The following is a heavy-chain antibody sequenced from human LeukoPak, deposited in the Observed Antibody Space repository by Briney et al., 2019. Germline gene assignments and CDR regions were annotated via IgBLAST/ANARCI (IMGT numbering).Heavy chain of an antibody. D-gene: IGHD4-23*01. CDR1: GFTFSSYW. V-gene: IGHV3-74*01. Sequence: GGSLRLSCAVSGFTFSSYWMHWVRQAPGKGLVWISRINSDGSNTIYADSVKGRFTVSRDNAKNTLYLQMNSLRGEDTAVYYCARGPGGNTQIDAWGQGTLVTVSS. J-gene: IGHJ5*02. CDR2: INSDGSNT. CDR3: ARGPGGNTQIDA.